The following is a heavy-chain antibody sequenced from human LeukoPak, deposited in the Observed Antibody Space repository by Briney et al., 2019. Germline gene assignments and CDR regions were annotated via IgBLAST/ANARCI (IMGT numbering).Heavy chain of an antibody. V-gene: IGHV4-34*01. D-gene: IGHD5-18*01. J-gene: IGHJ4*02. CDR1: GGSFSGYY. CDR2: INHSGST. Sequence: SETLSLTCAVYGGSFSGYYWSWIRQPPGKGLEWIGEINHSGSTNYNPSLKSRVTISVDTSKNQFSLKLSSVTAADTAVYYCARGRYSYGLPFDHWGQGTLVTVSS. CDR3: ARGRYSYGLPFDH.